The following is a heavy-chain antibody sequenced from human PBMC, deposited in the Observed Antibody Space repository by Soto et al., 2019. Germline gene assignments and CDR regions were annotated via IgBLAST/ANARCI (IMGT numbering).Heavy chain of an antibody. CDR3: ARVRWSDYYYGMDV. V-gene: IGHV4-34*01. J-gene: IGHJ6*02. CDR2: INHSGST. CDR1: GGSFSGYY. D-gene: IGHD2-15*01. Sequence: SETLSLTCAVYGGSFSGYYCSWIRQPPGKGLEWIGEINHSGSTNCNPSLKSRVTISVDTSKNQFSLKLSSVTAADTAVYYCARVRWSDYYYGMDVWGQGTTVTVSS.